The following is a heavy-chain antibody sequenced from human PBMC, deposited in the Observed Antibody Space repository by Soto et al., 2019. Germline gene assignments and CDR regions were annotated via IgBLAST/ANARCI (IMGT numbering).Heavy chain of an antibody. CDR1: GFTFSSYA. V-gene: IGHV3-64D*06. Sequence: GGSLRLSCSASGFTFSSYAMHWVRQAPGKGLEYVSAISSNGGSTYYADSVKGRFTISRDNSKNTLYLQMSSLRAEDTAVYYCVKDGGHCSSTSCYYSWFDPWGQGTLVTVSS. CDR2: ISSNGGST. CDR3: VKDGGHCSSTSCYYSWFDP. J-gene: IGHJ5*02. D-gene: IGHD2-2*01.